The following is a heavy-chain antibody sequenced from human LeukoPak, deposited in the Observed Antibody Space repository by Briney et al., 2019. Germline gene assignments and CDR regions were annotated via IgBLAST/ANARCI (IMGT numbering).Heavy chain of an antibody. J-gene: IGHJ4*02. CDR1: GFTFSNYA. Sequence: GGSLRLSCAASGFTFSNYAMSWVRQAPGRGLEWVSAISGSGDYTNYADSVKGRFTISRDNSKNTLYLQMNSLRAEDTAVYYCARRSGSYRFDYWGQGTLVTVSS. V-gene: IGHV3-23*01. CDR3: ARRSGSYRFDY. CDR2: ISGSGDYT. D-gene: IGHD1-26*01.